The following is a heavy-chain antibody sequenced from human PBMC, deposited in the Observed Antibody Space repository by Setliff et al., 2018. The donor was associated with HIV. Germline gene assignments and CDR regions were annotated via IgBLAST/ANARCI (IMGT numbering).Heavy chain of an antibody. CDR3: ARVRLTMIMMVDYFDQ. D-gene: IGHD3-22*01. Sequence: SETLSLTCAVYGGSFSDNYWSWIRQPPGKGLDWIAEINHNGNINYNPSLKSRVTISMDPSKNQLSLSLTSVTAADTAVYYCARVRLTMIMMVDYFDQWGQGTLVTVSS. CDR1: GGSFSDNY. V-gene: IGHV4-34*01. J-gene: IGHJ4*02. CDR2: INHNGNI.